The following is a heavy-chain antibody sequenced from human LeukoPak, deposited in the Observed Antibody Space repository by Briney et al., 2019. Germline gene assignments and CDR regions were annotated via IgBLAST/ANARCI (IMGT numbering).Heavy chain of an antibody. CDR3: ARDTRYYYGSGSYGPASDAFDI. Sequence: ASVKVSCKASGYTFTSYGISWVRQAPGQGLEWMGWISAYNGNTNYAQKLQGRVTTTTDTSTSTAYMELRNLRSDDTAVYYCARDTRYYYGSGSYGPASDAFDIWGQGTMVTVSS. V-gene: IGHV1-18*01. CDR1: GYTFTSYG. J-gene: IGHJ3*02. D-gene: IGHD3-10*01. CDR2: ISAYNGNT.